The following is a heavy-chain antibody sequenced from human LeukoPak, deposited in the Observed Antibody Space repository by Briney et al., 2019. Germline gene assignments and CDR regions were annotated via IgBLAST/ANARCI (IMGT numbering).Heavy chain of an antibody. CDR3: ARDGIHYSSGFDP. CDR1: GDSISSTNHY. J-gene: IGHJ5*02. Sequence: SETLSLTCTVSGDSISSTNHYWGWIRQPPGKGLEWIGSIYYSGNTQYNPSLKSRVTISADTSRTQFSLKLTSVAAADTAVYYCARDGIHYSSGFDPWGQGILVTVSS. V-gene: IGHV4-39*07. D-gene: IGHD3-10*01. CDR2: IYYSGNT.